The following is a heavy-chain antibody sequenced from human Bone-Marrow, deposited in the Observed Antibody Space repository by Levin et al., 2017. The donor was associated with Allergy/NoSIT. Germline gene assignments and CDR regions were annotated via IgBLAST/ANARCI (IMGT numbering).Heavy chain of an antibody. J-gene: IGHJ5*02. D-gene: IGHD6-19*01. V-gene: IGHV4-4*02. Sequence: KPSETLSLTCAVSGGSISSSNWWSWVRQPPGKGLEWIGEIYHSGSTNYNPSLNSRVIISLDKSKNQFSLNLIYVTAADTAVYYCAKTGSGWSTRGNWFDPWGQGTLVTVSS. CDR3: AKTGSGWSTRGNWFDP. CDR2: IYHSGST. CDR1: GGSISSSNW.